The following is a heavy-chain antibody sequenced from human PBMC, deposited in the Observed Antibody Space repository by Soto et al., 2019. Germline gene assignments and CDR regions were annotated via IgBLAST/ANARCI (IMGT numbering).Heavy chain of an antibody. CDR3: ARPRPVNCGGDCYSWYYFDY. CDR1: GYSFTSYW. Sequence: GESLKISCKGSGYSFTSYWIGWVRQMPGKGLEWMGIIYPGDSDTRYSPSFQGQVTISADKSISTAYLQWSSLKASDTAMYYCARPRPVNCGGDCYSWYYFDYWGQGTLVTVSS. V-gene: IGHV5-51*01. J-gene: IGHJ4*02. CDR2: IYPGDSDT. D-gene: IGHD2-21*02.